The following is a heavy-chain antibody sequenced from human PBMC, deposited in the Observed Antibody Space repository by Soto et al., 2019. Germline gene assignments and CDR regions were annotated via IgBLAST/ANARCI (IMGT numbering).Heavy chain of an antibody. V-gene: IGHV3-33*01. CDR1: GLTFSSYG. CDR3: ARGLHCSSTCCYDLLCYYKYMVV. Sequence: EGSLRLSCTASGLTFSSYGMHWVRHPPGKGLEWVSYIWYYSSKKYYADSVKGRFTISRDNSKNTLYLQMNSLRAEDTAVYYCARGLHCSSTCCYDLLCYYKYMVVWGKGTSVTGSS. CDR2: IWYYSSKK. D-gene: IGHD2-2*01. J-gene: IGHJ6*03.